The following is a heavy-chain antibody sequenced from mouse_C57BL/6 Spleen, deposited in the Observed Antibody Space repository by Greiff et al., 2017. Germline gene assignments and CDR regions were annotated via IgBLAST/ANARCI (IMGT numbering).Heavy chain of an antibody. CDR1: GYTFTSYW. CDR3: ARGITAEDY. V-gene: IGHV1-61*01. D-gene: IGHD1-1*01. Sequence: QVQLQQPGAELVRPGSSVKLSCKASGYTFTSYWMDWVKQRPGQGLEWIGNIYPSDSETHYNQKFKDKATLTVDKSSSTAYMQLSSLTSEDSAVYYCARGITAEDYWGQGTTLTVSS. J-gene: IGHJ2*01. CDR2: IYPSDSET.